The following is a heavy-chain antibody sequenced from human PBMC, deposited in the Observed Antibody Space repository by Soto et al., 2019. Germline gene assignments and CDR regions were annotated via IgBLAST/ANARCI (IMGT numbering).Heavy chain of an antibody. D-gene: IGHD3-16*01. CDR2: ISSSGGTT. V-gene: IGHV3-23*01. CDR3: ARDYSYACDY. CDR1: GFTFSRFA. Sequence: EVQLLESGGGLVQPGGSLRLSCAVSGFTFSRFAMSWVRQAPGKGLEWVSVISSSGGTTYYADSVKGRFTISRDNSKNTLYLQMNSLRAEDTAVYYCARDYSYACDYWGQGTPVTVSS. J-gene: IGHJ4*02.